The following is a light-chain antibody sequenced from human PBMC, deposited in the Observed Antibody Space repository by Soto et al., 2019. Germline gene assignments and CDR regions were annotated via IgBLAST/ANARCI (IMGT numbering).Light chain of an antibody. V-gene: IGKV3-11*01. CDR2: DAS. CDR3: QQYNNWPPIT. CDR1: QSVSSY. Sequence: IVLKQSPATLSLTPGERATLSCRASQSVSSYLAWYQQKPGQAPRLLIYDASNRATGIPARFSGSGSGTDFTLTISSLEPEDFAVYYSQQYNNWPPITFGQGTRLEIK. J-gene: IGKJ5*01.